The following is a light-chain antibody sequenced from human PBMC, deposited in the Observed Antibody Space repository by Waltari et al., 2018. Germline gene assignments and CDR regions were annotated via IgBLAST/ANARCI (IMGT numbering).Light chain of an antibody. CDR3: GTWDSSLSAL. Sequence: QSVLTPPPSVSAAPGQKVNISCSGSRSNLGSYYVSWYQQLPGTAPKLLIDDSNKRPSGIPDRFSGSKSGTSSTLGITGLQTGDEADYYCGTWDSSLSALFGGGTKLTVL. CDR2: DSN. J-gene: IGLJ2*01. V-gene: IGLV1-51*01. CDR1: RSNLGSYY.